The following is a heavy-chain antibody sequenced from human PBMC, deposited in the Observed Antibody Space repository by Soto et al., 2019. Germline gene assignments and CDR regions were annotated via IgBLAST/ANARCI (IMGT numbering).Heavy chain of an antibody. CDR2: ISGSGGST. CDR1: GFTFSSYA. Sequence: GGSLRLSCAASGFTFSSYAMSWVRQAPGKGLEWVSAISGSGGSTYYADSVKGRFTISRDNSKNTLYLQMNSLRAEDTAVYYCAKVSSFGELSHDDAFDIWGQGTMVTVSS. CDR3: AKVSSFGELSHDDAFDI. J-gene: IGHJ3*02. D-gene: IGHD3-16*02. V-gene: IGHV3-23*01.